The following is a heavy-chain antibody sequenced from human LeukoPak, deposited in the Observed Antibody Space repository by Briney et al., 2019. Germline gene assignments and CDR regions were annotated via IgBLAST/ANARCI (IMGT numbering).Heavy chain of an antibody. V-gene: IGHV3-73*01. CDR2: IRSKPHNYAT. CDR1: GFSFSGSA. J-gene: IGHJ4*02. Sequence: GGSLRLSCAASGFSFSGSAMHWVRQASGKGLEWVGRIRSKPHNYATAYAASVRGRFILSREDSGNTVFLQMNSLRAEDTAVYYCAKDGNYYGSGRPYYFDYWGQGIQVTVSS. CDR3: AKDGNYYGSGRPYYFDY. D-gene: IGHD3-10*01.